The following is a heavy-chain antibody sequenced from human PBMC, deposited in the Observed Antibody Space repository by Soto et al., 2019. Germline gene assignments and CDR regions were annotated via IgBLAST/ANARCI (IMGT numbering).Heavy chain of an antibody. Sequence: SETLSLTCTVSGGSISSYYWSWIRQPPGKGLEWIGYIYYSGSTNYNPSLKGRFTISRDNAANTLYLQMNSLRAEDTAVYYCARVRGFSTRDFDYWGQGTLVTVSS. J-gene: IGHJ4*02. CDR3: ARVRGFSTRDFDY. CDR1: GGSISSYY. V-gene: IGHV4-59*12. CDR2: IYYSGST. D-gene: IGHD2-2*01.